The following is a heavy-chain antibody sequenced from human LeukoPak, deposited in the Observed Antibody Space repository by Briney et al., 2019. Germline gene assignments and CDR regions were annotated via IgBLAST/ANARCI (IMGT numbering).Heavy chain of an antibody. V-gene: IGHV3-13*01. CDR2: IGTAGDT. CDR3: ARALDYGDYPDAFDI. D-gene: IGHD4-17*01. CDR1: GFTFSSYD. J-gene: IGHJ3*02. Sequence: GGSLRLSCAAPGFTFSSYDMHWVRQATGKGLEWVSAIGTAGDTYYPGSVKGRFTISRENAKNSLYLQMNSLRAGDTAVYYCARALDYGDYPDAFDIWGQGTMVTVSS.